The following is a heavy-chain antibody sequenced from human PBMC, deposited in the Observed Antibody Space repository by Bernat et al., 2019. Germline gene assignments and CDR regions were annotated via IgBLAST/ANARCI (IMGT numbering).Heavy chain of an antibody. CDR3: TRMRLHTRGLDY. V-gene: IGHV1-8*01. CDR2: MNPNSGNT. Sequence: QVQLVQSGAEVKKPGASVKVSCKASGYTSTSYDINWARQATGQGLEWMGWMNPNSGNTGYAQKFQGRVTMTRNTSISTAYMELGSLRSEDTTVYYCTRMRLHTRGLDYWGQGTLVTVSS. CDR1: GYTSTSYD. D-gene: IGHD5-18*01. J-gene: IGHJ4*02.